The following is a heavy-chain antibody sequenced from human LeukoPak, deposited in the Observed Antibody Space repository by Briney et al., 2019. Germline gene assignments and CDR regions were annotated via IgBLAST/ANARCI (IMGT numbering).Heavy chain of an antibody. CDR1: GFTFSSYA. V-gene: IGHV3-30-3*01. D-gene: IGHD2-2*02. CDR3: ATVPRSTCCYTFDS. Sequence: GGSLRLSCAASGFTFSSYAMHWVRQAPGKGLEWVAVISYDGSNKYYADSVKGRFTISRDNSKNTLYLQMNSLRVEDTAVYYCATVPRSTCCYTFDSWGQGTLVIVSS. CDR2: ISYDGSNK. J-gene: IGHJ4*02.